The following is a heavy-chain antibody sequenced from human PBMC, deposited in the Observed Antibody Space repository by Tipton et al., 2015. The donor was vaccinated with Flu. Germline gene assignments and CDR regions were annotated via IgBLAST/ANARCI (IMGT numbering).Heavy chain of an antibody. CDR1: GYSISSGYY. J-gene: IGHJ5*02. V-gene: IGHV4-38-2*01. CDR2: IFHTGNT. D-gene: IGHD4-11*01. Sequence: GLVKPSETLSLTCAVSGYSISSGYYWGWIRQPPGKGLEWIGNIFHTGNTYYNSSLKSRVSISVDRSKNQFSLKVSSVTAADTAAYYCARRSYSNYVSEPKNWFDPWGQGTLVTVSS. CDR3: ARRSYSNYVSEPKNWFDP.